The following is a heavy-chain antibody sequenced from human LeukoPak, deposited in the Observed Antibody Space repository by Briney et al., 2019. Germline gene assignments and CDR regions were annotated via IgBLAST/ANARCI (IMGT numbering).Heavy chain of an antibody. D-gene: IGHD6-13*01. CDR3: ARDKVAAAGTYFGAFDI. J-gene: IGHJ3*02. V-gene: IGHV1-69*05. Sequence: PVKVSCKASGGTFSSYAISWVRQAPGQGLEWMGGIIPIFGTANYAQKFQGRVTITTDESTSTAYMELSSLRSEDTAVYYCARDKVAAAGTYFGAFDIWGQGTMVTVSS. CDR2: IIPIFGTA. CDR1: GGTFSSYA.